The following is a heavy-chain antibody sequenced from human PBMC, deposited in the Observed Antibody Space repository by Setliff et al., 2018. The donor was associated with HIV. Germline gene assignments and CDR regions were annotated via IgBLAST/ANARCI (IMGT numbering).Heavy chain of an antibody. CDR2: INPNSAGT. CDR3: ASGLYYDSSGYLYYYYMDV. J-gene: IGHJ6*03. Sequence: GASVKVSCKASGYTFTGYYMHWVRQAPGQGLEWMGWINPNSAGTNYAQKFQGRVTMTRDTSINTAYMELTRLRSDDTAVYFCASGLYYDSSGYLYYYYMDVWGKGTTVTVSS. CDR1: GYTFTGYY. D-gene: IGHD3-22*01. V-gene: IGHV1-2*02.